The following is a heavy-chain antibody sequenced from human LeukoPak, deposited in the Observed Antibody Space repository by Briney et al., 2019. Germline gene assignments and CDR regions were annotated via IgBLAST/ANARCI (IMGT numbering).Heavy chain of an antibody. CDR1: GGSISSSSYY. CDR2: IYYSGST. CDR3: ARHSTGYSLRFLEGH. V-gene: IGHV4-39*01. Sequence: NPSETLSLTCTVSGGSISSSSYYWGWIRQPPGKGLEWIGSIYYSGSTYYNPSLKSRVTISVDTSKNQFSLKLSSVTAADTAVYYCARHSTGYSLRFLEGHWGQGTLVTVSS. J-gene: IGHJ4*02. D-gene: IGHD3-3*01.